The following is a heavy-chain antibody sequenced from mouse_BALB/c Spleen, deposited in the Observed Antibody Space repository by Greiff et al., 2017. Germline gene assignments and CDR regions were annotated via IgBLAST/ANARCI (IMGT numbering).Heavy chain of an antibody. V-gene: IGHV4-1*02. CDR3: ARRANWDAMDY. Sequence: EVKLVESGGGLVQPGGSLKLSCAASGFDFSRYWMSWVRQAPGKGLEWIGEINPDSSTINYTPSLKDKFIISRDNAKNTLYLQMSKVRSEDTALYYCARRANWDAMDYWGQGTSVTVSS. CDR1: GFDFSRYW. J-gene: IGHJ4*01. CDR2: INPDSSTI. D-gene: IGHD4-1*01.